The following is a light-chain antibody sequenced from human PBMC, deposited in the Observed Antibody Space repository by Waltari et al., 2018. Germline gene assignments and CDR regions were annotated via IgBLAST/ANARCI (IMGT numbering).Light chain of an antibody. J-gene: IGLJ2*01. CDR2: SDR. Sequence: QTMLTQPPSASGTPGQRVTLSSSGRSANIGNNFVNCYQQLPETAPKLLIYSDRQRPSGVPDRFSASKSGTSASLAISGLQSEDEGLYYCSSWDDSRNTVVFGGGTKLTVL. CDR3: SSWDDSRNTVV. CDR1: SANIGNNF. V-gene: IGLV1-44*01.